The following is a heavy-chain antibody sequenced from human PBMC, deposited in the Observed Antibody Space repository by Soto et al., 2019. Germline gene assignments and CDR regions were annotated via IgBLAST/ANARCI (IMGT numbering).Heavy chain of an antibody. CDR3: AREENYYDYYYGMDV. J-gene: IGHJ6*02. CDR2: ISYDGSNK. V-gene: IGHV3-30-3*01. Sequence: GGSLRLSCAASGFTFSSYAMHWVRQAPGKGLEWVAVISYDGSNKYYADSVKGRFTISRDNSKNTLYLQMNSLRAEDTAVYYCAREENYYDYYYGMDVWGQGTTVTVSS. CDR1: GFTFSSYA. D-gene: IGHD3-22*01.